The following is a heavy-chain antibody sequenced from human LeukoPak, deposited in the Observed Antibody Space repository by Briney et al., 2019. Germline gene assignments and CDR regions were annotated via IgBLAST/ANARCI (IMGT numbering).Heavy chain of an antibody. CDR3: ARDLWASDGTGIYYYGLVDCFEI. Sequence: GGSLRLSCEASGFSLTSYDIHWVRQTPGKGLEWVAFLRSDGKTDNYADCVKGRFILSRDSSKNTLNLQLNTMRPEDAAVYYCARDLWASDGTGIYYYGLVDCFEIWSQGTMVTVS. D-gene: IGHD3-16*01. CDR2: LRSDGKTD. J-gene: IGHJ3*02. V-gene: IGHV3-30*02. CDR1: GFSLTSYD.